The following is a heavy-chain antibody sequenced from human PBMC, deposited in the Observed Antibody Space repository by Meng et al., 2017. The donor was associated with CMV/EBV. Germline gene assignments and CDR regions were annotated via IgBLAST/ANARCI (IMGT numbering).Heavy chain of an antibody. J-gene: IGHJ4*02. V-gene: IGHV3-11*04. CDR3: ARVDSSGYYLTY. CDR1: GFTFSDYY. Sequence: GESLKISCAASGFTFSDYYMSWIRQAPGKGLEWVSYISSSGSSIYYADSVKGRFTIPRDNAKNSLYLQMNSLRAEDTAVYYCARVDSSGYYLTYWGQGTLVTVSS. D-gene: IGHD3-22*01. CDR2: ISSSGSSI.